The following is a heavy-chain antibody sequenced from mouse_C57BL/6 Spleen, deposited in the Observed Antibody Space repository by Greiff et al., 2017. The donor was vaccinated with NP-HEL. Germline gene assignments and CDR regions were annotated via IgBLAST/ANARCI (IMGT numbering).Heavy chain of an antibody. D-gene: IGHD2-2*01. V-gene: IGHV3-6*01. CDR3: ARATMVSYFDY. CDR2: ISYDGSN. CDR1: GYSITSGYY. J-gene: IGHJ2*01. Sequence: EVKLMESGPGLVKPSQSLSLTCSVTGYSITSGYYWNWIRQFPGNKLEWMGYISYDGSNNYNPSLKNRISITRDTSKNQFFLKLKSVTTEDTATYYCARATMVSYFDYWGQGTTLTVSS.